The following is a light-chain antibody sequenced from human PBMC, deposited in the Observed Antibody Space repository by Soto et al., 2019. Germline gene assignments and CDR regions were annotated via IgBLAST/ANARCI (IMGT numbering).Light chain of an antibody. V-gene: IGLV2-14*02. CDR2: GVT. Sequence: QSVLTQPASVSGSPGQSITVSCTGTSSDVESYDLVSWYQQHPGQAPKVIIYGVTKRPSGVSNRFSGSKSGNTASLTISGLQAEDEAEYYCSSYTNINTRACVFGTGTKLTVL. CDR1: SSDVESYDL. CDR3: SSYTNINTRACV. J-gene: IGLJ1*01.